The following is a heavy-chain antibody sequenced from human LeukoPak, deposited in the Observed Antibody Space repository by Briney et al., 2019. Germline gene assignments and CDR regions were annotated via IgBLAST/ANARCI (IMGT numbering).Heavy chain of an antibody. D-gene: IGHD4/OR15-4a*01. CDR2: ISSSSSYI. CDR3: AAKAKDY. J-gene: IGHJ4*02. CDR1: GFTFSSYW. Sequence: PGGFLRLSCAASGFTFSSYWMHWVRQAPGKGLEWVSSISSSSSYIYYADSVKGRFTISRDNAKNSLYLQMNSLRAEDTAVYYCAAKAKDYWGQGTLVTVSS. V-gene: IGHV3-21*01.